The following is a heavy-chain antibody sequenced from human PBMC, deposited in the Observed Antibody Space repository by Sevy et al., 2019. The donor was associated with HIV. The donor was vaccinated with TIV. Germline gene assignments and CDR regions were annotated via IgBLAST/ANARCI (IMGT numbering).Heavy chain of an antibody. D-gene: IGHD1-1*01. V-gene: IGHV5-51*01. CDR2: IYPGDSDS. CDR3: ARGARGTLPSYYYYTLDI. Sequence: GESLKISCKGSGYSFTSYSIGWVRQVPGRGLEWMGIIYPGDSDSRYSPSFQGQVTISADKSISTAYLQWTSLKASDTAMYYCARGARGTLPSYYYYTLDIWGQGTTVTVSS. J-gene: IGHJ6*02. CDR1: GYSFTSYS.